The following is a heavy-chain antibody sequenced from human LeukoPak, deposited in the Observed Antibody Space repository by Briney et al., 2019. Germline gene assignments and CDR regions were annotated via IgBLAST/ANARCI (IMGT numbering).Heavy chain of an antibody. CDR1: GFTFSTYD. Sequence: GGSLRLSCAASGFTFSTYDMNWVRQGPGKGLEWVAVISNDGNSKYYADSVKGRFTISRDNSKNTLYLQMSSLRVEDAAVYYCAKEGLGSTAVADRGYDYWGQGTLVTVSS. D-gene: IGHD6-19*01. V-gene: IGHV3-30*18. J-gene: IGHJ4*02. CDR3: AKEGLGSTAVADRGYDY. CDR2: ISNDGNSK.